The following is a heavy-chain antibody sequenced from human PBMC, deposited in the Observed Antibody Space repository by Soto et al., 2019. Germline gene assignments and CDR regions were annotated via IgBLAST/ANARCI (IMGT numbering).Heavy chain of an antibody. CDR2: ISVTGATT. CDR3: AKDLADGYNYAVHMDV. Sequence: EVQLLESGGGLVQPGGSLRLSCAASGYTFNRFGMNWVRQAPGKGLEWVSGISVTGATTSYADSVNGRFTASRDNSKNTLYLQMDSLRAEDTALYYCAKDLADGYNYAVHMDVWGKGTTVIVSS. J-gene: IGHJ6*03. V-gene: IGHV3-23*01. D-gene: IGHD5-18*01. CDR1: GYTFNRFG.